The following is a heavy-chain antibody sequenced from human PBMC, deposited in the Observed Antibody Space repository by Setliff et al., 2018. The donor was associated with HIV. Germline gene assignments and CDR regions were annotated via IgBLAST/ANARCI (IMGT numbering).Heavy chain of an antibody. V-gene: IGHV4-39*07. CDR3: ATLKMATIYRDFDY. D-gene: IGHD5-12*01. J-gene: IGHJ4*02. Sequence: SETLSLTCTVSGGSIRSSSSYWGWIRQPPGKGLEWIGIIYYSGSTYYKPSLKSRVTISVDTSKNQFSLKLSSVTAADTAVYSCATLKMATIYRDFDYWGQGTLVTVSS. CDR1: GGSIRSSSSY. CDR2: IYYSGST.